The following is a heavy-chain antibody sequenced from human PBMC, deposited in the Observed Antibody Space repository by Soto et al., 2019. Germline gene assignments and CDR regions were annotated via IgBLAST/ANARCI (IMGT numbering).Heavy chain of an antibody. J-gene: IGHJ4*02. CDR3: ARARCSSGQCYYFDY. V-gene: IGHV3-64*02. Sequence: EVQLVESGEGLVQPGGPLKLSGAALGFTFRIIKYPWFRQPPGKGLEFVSAISRSGDRTYYADSVKGRFTITRDNSKNTVWLQMGSLRAEDMAVYYCARARCSSGQCYYFDYWGRGALVSVSS. CDR1: GFTFRII. CDR2: ISRSGDRT. D-gene: IGHD2-15*01.